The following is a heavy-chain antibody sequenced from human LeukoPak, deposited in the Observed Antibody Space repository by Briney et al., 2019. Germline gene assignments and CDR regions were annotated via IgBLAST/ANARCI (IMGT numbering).Heavy chain of an antibody. CDR3: ARFRGAYESDY. CDR2: IDPSDSYT. D-gene: IGHD5-12*01. V-gene: IGHV5-10-1*01. J-gene: IGHJ4*02. CDR1: GYSFTSYW. Sequence: GESLRISCKGSGYSFTSYWITWVRQMPGKGLEWMVRIDPSDSYTNYSASFQGLVTISADKSISTAYLQWSSLKASDTAIYYCARFRGAYESDYWGQGTLVTVSS.